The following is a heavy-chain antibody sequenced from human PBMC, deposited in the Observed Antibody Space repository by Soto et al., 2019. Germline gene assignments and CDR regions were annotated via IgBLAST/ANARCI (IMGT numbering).Heavy chain of an antibody. D-gene: IGHD4-17*01. J-gene: IGHJ4*02. V-gene: IGHV4-59*08. CDR2: IYYSGST. CDR1: GGSISSYY. Sequence: PSETLSLTCTVSGGSISSYYWSWIRQPPGKGLEWIGYIYYSGSTKYNPSLKSRVTISVDTSKNQFYLKLSSVTAADTAVYYCARLYGDGASFEHWGPGTRVTVSS. CDR3: ARLYGDGASFEH.